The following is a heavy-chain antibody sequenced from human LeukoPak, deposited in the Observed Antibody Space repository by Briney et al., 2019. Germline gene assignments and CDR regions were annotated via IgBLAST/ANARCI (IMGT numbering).Heavy chain of an antibody. V-gene: IGHV1-69*13. CDR2: IIPIFGTA. D-gene: IGHD3-10*01. J-gene: IGHJ5*02. Sequence: ASVKVSCKASGGTFSSYAISWVRQAPGQGLEWMGGIIPIFGTANYAQKFQGRVTITADESTSTAYMELSSLRSDDTAVYYCARDGVGSDWFDPWGQGTLVTVSS. CDR1: GGTFSSYA. CDR3: ARDGVGSDWFDP.